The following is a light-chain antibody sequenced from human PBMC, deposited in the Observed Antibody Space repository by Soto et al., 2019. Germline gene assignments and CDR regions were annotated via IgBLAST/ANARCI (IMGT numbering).Light chain of an antibody. CDR2: GAS. CDR3: QQYGTPPRT. CDR1: QSIFSNY. V-gene: IGKV3-20*01. J-gene: IGKJ1*01. Sequence: EVMLTQSPGTLSLSPGERATLSCRASQSIFSNYLAWYQQKSGQAPRLLIYGASNRATGIPDRFSGSGSGTDFTLTISRLEPEDFAVYYCQQYGTPPRTFGQGTKVEFK.